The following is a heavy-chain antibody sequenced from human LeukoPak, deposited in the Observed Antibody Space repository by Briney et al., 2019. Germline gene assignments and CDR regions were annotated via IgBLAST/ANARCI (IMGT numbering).Heavy chain of an antibody. CDR2: IYWDDDK. CDR1: GGSISGSSYY. J-gene: IGHJ4*02. Sequence: TLSLTCTVSGGSISGSSYYWGWIRQPPGKALEWLALIYWDDDKRYSPSLKSSLTITKDTSKNQVVLTMTNMDPVDTATYFCAHTLTGAFFDSWGQGTLVPVSS. V-gene: IGHV2-5*02. CDR3: AHTLTGAFFDS. D-gene: IGHD3-9*01.